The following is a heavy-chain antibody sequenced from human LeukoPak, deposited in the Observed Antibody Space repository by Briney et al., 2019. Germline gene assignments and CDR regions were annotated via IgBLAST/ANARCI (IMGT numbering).Heavy chain of an antibody. Sequence: GESLQISCKGSGYSFTSYWIGWVRQMPGKGLEWMGIIYPGDSDTRYSPSFQGQVTISADKSISTAYLQWSSLKASDTAMYYCARYTSGSGSYAYYFDYWGQGTLVTVSS. CDR2: IYPGDSDT. V-gene: IGHV5-51*01. D-gene: IGHD3-10*01. CDR3: ARYTSGSGSYAYYFDY. CDR1: GYSFTSYW. J-gene: IGHJ4*02.